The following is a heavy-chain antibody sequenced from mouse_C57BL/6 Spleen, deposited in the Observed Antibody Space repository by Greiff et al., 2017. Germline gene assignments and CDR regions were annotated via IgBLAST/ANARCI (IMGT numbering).Heavy chain of an antibody. J-gene: IGHJ3*01. CDR2: IYPGDGDT. D-gene: IGHD2-1*01. CDR1: GYAFSSSW. V-gene: IGHV1-82*01. CDR3: ARDGNSAWFAY. Sequence: QVHVKQSGPELVKPGASVKISCKASGYAFSSSWMNWVKQRPGKGLEWIGRIYPGDGDTNYNGKFKGKATLTADKSSSTAYMQLSSLTSEDSAVYFCARDGNSAWFAYWGQGTLVTVSA.